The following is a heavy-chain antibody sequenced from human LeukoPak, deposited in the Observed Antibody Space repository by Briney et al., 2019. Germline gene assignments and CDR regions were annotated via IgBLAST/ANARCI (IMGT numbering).Heavy chain of an antibody. V-gene: IGHV3-11*03. D-gene: IGHD3-10*01. CDR2: ISSSSSYT. CDR3: ASQMSGSGGTYAFDI. Sequence: GGSLRLSCAASGFTFSDYYMSWIRQAPGKGLEWVSYISSSSSYTNYADSVKGRFTISRDNAKNSLYLQMNSLRAEDTAVYYCASQMSGSGGTYAFDIWGQGTMVTVSS. J-gene: IGHJ3*02. CDR1: GFTFSDYY.